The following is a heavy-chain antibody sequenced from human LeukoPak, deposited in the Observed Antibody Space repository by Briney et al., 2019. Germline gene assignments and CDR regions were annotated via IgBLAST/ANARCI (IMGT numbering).Heavy chain of an antibody. D-gene: IGHD3-10*01. Sequence: ASVKVSCKASGGTFSSYAISWVRQAPGQGLEWMGGIIPIFGTANYAQKFQGRVTITADESTSTAYMELSSLRSEDTAVYYCARDRVGYYYGSGSYYNPPGAFDIWGQGTMVTVSS. CDR1: GGTFSSYA. V-gene: IGHV1-69*13. CDR3: ARDRVGYYYGSGSYYNPPGAFDI. J-gene: IGHJ3*02. CDR2: IIPIFGTA.